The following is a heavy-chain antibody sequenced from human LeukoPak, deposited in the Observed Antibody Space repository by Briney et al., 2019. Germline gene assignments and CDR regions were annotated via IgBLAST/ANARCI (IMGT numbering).Heavy chain of an antibody. CDR1: GFTFSDFH. CDR3: AKTNLASSGYSSGGYPRPENDAFDI. V-gene: IGHV3-11*01. CDR2: ISSSGSFI. Sequence: GGSLRLSCAASGFTFSDFHMSWIRQAPGKGLEWVSYISSSGSFIYYADSVKGLFTISRDNGKNTLYLQMNSLRAEATAVYYCAKTNLASSGYSSGGYPRPENDAFDIGGQGTMVTVSS. J-gene: IGHJ3*02. D-gene: IGHD6-13*01.